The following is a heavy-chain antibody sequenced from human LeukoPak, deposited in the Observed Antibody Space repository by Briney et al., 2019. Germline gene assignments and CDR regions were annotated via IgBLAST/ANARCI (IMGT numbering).Heavy chain of an antibody. V-gene: IGHV5-51*01. J-gene: IGHJ5*02. CDR2: IYTGDSDT. CDR1: GYSFTSYW. Sequence: GESLKISCKGSGYSFTSYWIGWVRQMPGKGLEWMGIIYTGDSDTRYSPSFQGQVTISADKSISTAYLQWSSLKASDTAMYYCARQGIAVAGTRNNWFDPWGQGTLVTVSS. D-gene: IGHD6-19*01. CDR3: ARQGIAVAGTRNNWFDP.